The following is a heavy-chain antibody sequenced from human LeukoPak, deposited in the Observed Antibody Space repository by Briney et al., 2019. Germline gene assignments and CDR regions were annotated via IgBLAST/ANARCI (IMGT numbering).Heavy chain of an antibody. Sequence: ASVKVSCKASGYTFTSYWIGWVRQMPGKGLEWMGIIYPGDSDTRYSPSFQGQVTISADKSISTAYLQWSSLKASDTAMYYCAGVVDTLYNWFDPWGQGTLVTVSS. CDR2: IYPGDSDT. CDR3: AGVVDTLYNWFDP. D-gene: IGHD5-18*01. J-gene: IGHJ5*02. CDR1: GYTFTSYW. V-gene: IGHV5-51*01.